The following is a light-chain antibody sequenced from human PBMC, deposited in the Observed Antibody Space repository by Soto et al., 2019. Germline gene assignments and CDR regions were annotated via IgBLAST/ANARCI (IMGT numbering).Light chain of an antibody. J-gene: IGLJ7*01. CDR3: ATWDGSLPGEV. CDR1: SSNIGNNY. CDR2: DNN. Sequence: QSVLTQSPSVSAAPGQQVPISCSGSSSNIGNNYVSWYQQLPGTAPKLLIYDNNKRPSGIPDRFSGSKSGTSGTLDITGLQTGDEADYYCATWDGSLPGEVFGGGTQLTVL. V-gene: IGLV1-51*01.